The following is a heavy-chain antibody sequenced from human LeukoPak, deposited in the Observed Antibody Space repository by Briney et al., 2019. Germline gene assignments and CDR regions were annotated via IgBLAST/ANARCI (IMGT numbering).Heavy chain of an antibody. CDR3: AKQWIQLWQEDNWFDP. J-gene: IGHJ5*02. CDR1: GFTVSSNY. V-gene: IGHV3-66*04. CDR2: IFSGGST. Sequence: PGGSLRLSCAASGFTVSSNYMSWVRQAPGKGLEWVSVIFSGGSTYYADSVKGRFTISRDNSKNTLYLQMNSLRAEDTAVYYCAKQWIQLWQEDNWFDPWGQGTLVTVSS. D-gene: IGHD5-18*01.